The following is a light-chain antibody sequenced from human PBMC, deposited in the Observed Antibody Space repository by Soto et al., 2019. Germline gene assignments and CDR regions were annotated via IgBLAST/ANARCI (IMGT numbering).Light chain of an antibody. CDR2: GAS. J-gene: IGKJ1*01. CDR1: QSVSSN. V-gene: IGKV3-15*01. CDR3: HQRQRWPRT. Sequence: EIVMTQSPSTLSVSPGERATLSCRASQSVSSNLAWYQQKPGQAPRLLIYGASTRATGIPARFSGSGSGTEFTLTISSLQSEDFAFYYCHQRQRWPRTFGQGTKVDIK.